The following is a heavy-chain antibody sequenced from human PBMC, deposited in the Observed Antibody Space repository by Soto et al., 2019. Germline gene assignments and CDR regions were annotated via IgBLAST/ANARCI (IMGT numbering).Heavy chain of an antibody. Sequence: SETLSLTCTVSGGSISSSSYYWGWIRQPPGKGLEWIGTIYYSGITHYNPSLKSRVTISVDTSKDQFSLKLSSVTAADTAVYYCARARRALDVWGQGTTVTVSS. CDR2: IYYSGIT. CDR1: GGSISSSSYY. CDR3: ARARRALDV. J-gene: IGHJ6*02. V-gene: IGHV4-39*01.